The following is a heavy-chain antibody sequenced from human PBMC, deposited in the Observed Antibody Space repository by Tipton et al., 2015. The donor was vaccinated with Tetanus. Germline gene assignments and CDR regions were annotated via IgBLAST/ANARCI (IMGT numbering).Heavy chain of an antibody. Sequence: SLRLSCVASGFTFNTYGMTWVRQAPGKGLEWVATISGSGASTYYADSVRGRFTISTDNFKNTLYLQMDSLRAEDTAVYYCVRDAPNWGKYDYWGQGALVTVSS. J-gene: IGHJ4*02. D-gene: IGHD7-27*01. V-gene: IGHV3-23*01. CDR1: GFTFNTYG. CDR3: VRDAPNWGKYDY. CDR2: ISGSGAST.